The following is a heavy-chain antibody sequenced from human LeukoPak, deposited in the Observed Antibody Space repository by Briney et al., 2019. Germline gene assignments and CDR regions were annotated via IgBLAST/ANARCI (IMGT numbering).Heavy chain of an antibody. CDR2: IHYSGVT. CDR3: ARLGHCSGGGSCHHDY. Sequence: SETLSLTCTVSGGSISSSSFFWGWIRQPPGQGLEWIAAIHYSGVTHYNPSLKSRVPLSADTSRDQFSLKLNFVTATDTAVYYCARLGHCSGGGSCHHDYWGQGTLVTVSS. CDR1: GGSISSSSFF. D-gene: IGHD2-15*01. V-gene: IGHV4-39*01. J-gene: IGHJ4*02.